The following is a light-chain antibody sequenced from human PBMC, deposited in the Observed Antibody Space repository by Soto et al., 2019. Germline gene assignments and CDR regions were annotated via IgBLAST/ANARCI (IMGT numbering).Light chain of an antibody. V-gene: IGKV1-17*03. J-gene: IGKJ1*01. Sequence: DIQMTQSPSAVSASVGDRVTITCRTSQDITNYLVWFQQKPGKVPERQIYGATNLQSGVPSRFSGSGSGTEFTLTISSLQPEDFATYYCLQHNRYPWTFGQGTKVDIK. CDR1: QDITNY. CDR3: LQHNRYPWT. CDR2: GAT.